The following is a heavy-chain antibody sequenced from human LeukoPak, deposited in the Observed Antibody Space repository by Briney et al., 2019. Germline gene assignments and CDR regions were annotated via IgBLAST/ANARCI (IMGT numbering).Heavy chain of an antibody. V-gene: IGHV4-59*01. CDR2: IYYSGTT. J-gene: IGHJ3*02. D-gene: IGHD3-16*01. Sequence: SETLSLTCTVSGGSISTYYWIWIRQPPGKGLEWIGYIYYSGTTNYNPSLTSRVTISVDTSKNQFSLRLSSVTAADTAVYYCAIGRGGGAFDNWGQGTMVTVSS. CDR1: GGSISTYY. CDR3: AIGRGGGAFDN.